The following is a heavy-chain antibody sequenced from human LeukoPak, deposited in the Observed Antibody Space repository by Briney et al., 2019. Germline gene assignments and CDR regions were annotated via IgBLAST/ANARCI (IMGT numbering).Heavy chain of an antibody. D-gene: IGHD5/OR15-5a*01. Sequence: GGSLRLSCAASGLTLSSYGMHWVRQGPGKGLEWVAVISYDGSNKHYADSVKGRFTISRDNSKNTLYLQMNSLRAEDTAVYYCARESTEDRPGSWGQGTLVTVSS. CDR3: ARESTEDRPGS. J-gene: IGHJ5*02. CDR1: GLTLSSYG. CDR2: ISYDGSNK. V-gene: IGHV3-30*03.